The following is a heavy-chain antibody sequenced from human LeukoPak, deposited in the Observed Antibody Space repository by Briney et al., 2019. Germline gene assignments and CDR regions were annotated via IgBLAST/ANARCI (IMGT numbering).Heavy chain of an antibody. Sequence: PSETLSLTCTVSVGSISSSSYYWGWIRQPPGKGLEWIGSIYYTGSTNYNPSLKSRVTLSVDTSKNQFSLKLSSVTAADTAVYYCARSGRGLATRFDPWGQGILVTVSS. CDR2: IYYTGST. D-gene: IGHD1-26*01. CDR1: VGSISSSSYY. V-gene: IGHV4-39*07. CDR3: ARSGRGLATRFDP. J-gene: IGHJ5*02.